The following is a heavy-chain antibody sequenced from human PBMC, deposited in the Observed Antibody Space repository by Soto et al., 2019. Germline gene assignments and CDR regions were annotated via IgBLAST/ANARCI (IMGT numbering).Heavy chain of an antibody. J-gene: IGHJ4*02. CDR2: IYYSGIS. D-gene: IGHD5-18*01. CDR1: GASISSGGYY. V-gene: IGHV4-31*03. Sequence: QVQLLESGPGLVKPSQTLSLICNVSGASISSGGYYWSWIRQRPGGGLEWLGFIYYSGISHYNPSLKSRATISVDTSKNQFSLKLLSVTAADTAVYYCARTEWIPLGFDYWGQGALVTVS. CDR3: ARTEWIPLGFDY.